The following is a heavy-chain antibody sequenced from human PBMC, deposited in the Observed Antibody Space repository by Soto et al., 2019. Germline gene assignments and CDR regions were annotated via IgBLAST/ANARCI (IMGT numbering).Heavy chain of an antibody. CDR1: GFTFSSYW. CDR2: IKQDGSDK. CDR3: AREGGGYSYVPY. D-gene: IGHD5-18*01. Sequence: PGGSLRLSCAASGFTFSSYWMSWVRQAPGRGLEWVANIKQDGSDKYYLDSVKGRFTISRDNAKSSLYLQMNSLRAEDTAVYYCAREGGGYSYVPYWGQGTLVTVSS. V-gene: IGHV3-7*01. J-gene: IGHJ4*02.